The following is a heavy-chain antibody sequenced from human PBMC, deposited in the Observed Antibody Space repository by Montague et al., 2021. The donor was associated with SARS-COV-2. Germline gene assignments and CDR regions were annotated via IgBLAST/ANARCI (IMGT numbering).Heavy chain of an antibody. V-gene: IGHV3-74*01. CDR1: GFTFSSDW. CDR2: INPDGGEI. CDR3: ARDLRVGGGITGTTASDD. D-gene: IGHD1-20*01. Sequence: SLRLSCAASGFTFSSDWMHWVRQASGKGPVWVSRINPDGGEIDYADFVKGRFTTSRDNAKNTLYLQMNSLGAEDTAIYYCARDLRVGGGITGTTASDDWGQGTPVTASS. J-gene: IGHJ4*02.